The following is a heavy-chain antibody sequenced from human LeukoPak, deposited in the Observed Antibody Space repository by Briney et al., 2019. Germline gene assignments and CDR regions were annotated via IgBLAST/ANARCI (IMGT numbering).Heavy chain of an antibody. CDR2: IHISGST. CDR1: GFTVTSTY. J-gene: IGHJ4*02. D-gene: IGHD2/OR15-2a*01. V-gene: IGHV3-66*01. CDR3: ARAVEYLPLDY. Sequence: GGSLRLSCAASGFTVTSTYITWVRQAPGKGLEWVSIIHISGSTYYADSVRGRFTISRGNSKNTVYLQMNSLRAEDTAVYYCARAVEYLPLDYWGQGTLVAVSS.